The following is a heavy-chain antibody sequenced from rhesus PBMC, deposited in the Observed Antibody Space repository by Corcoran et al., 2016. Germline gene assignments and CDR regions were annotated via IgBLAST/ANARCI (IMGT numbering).Heavy chain of an antibody. CDR2: IYCSGGGT. CDR1: GGSISDDYY. D-gene: IGHD1-7*02. V-gene: IGHV4-106*01. J-gene: IGHJ4*01. CDR3: ARTSYNWNDGYFDY. Sequence: QVQLQESGPGLVKPSETLSLTCAVSGGSISDDYYWSCIRQPPGKGLEWFGYIYCSGGGTKYNHSLKKRVTSSIDTSKNQFSLKLSSVTAADTALYYCARTSYNWNDGYFDYWGQGVLVTVSS.